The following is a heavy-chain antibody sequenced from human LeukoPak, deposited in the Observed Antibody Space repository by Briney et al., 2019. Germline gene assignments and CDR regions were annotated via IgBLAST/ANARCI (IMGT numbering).Heavy chain of an antibody. CDR3: AKGIQPSDKNGFDV. J-gene: IGHJ3*01. CDR2: IWYDGSND. Sequence: TGGSLGLSCGASGFTFSDYAMHWVRQAPGKGLEWVALIWYDGSNDSYADSVKGRFTISRDNSKNTLYLQMNSLRAEDTAVYYCAKGIQPSDKNGFDVWGQGTMVTVSS. D-gene: IGHD5-18*01. V-gene: IGHV3-30*02. CDR1: GFTFSDYA.